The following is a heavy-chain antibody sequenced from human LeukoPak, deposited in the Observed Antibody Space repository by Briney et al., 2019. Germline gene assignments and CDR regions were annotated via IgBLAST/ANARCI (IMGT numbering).Heavy chain of an antibody. V-gene: IGHV4-30-2*01. CDR3: ARDQYYYDSSGSYYYGMDV. CDR2: IYHSGST. J-gene: IGHJ6*02. Sequence: PSETLSLTCAVSGGSISSGGYSWSWIRQPPGKGLEWIGYIYHSGSTYYNPSLKSRVTISVDRSKNQFSLKLSSVTAADTAVYYCARDQYYYDSSGSYYYGMDVWGQGTTVTVSS. D-gene: IGHD3-22*01. CDR1: GGSISSGGYS.